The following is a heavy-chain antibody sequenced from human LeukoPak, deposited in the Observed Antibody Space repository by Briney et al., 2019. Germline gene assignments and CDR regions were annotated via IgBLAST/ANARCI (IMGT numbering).Heavy chain of an antibody. CDR1: GYTFTSYA. Sequence: ASVKVSCKASGYTFTSYAMNWVRQAPGQGLEWMGWINTNTGNPTYAQGFTGRFVFSLDTSVSTAYLQISSLKAEDTAVYYCAREARPMYYDILTGPYYFDYWGQGTLVTVSS. V-gene: IGHV7-4-1*02. J-gene: IGHJ4*02. CDR2: INTNTGNP. D-gene: IGHD3-9*01. CDR3: AREARPMYYDILTGPYYFDY.